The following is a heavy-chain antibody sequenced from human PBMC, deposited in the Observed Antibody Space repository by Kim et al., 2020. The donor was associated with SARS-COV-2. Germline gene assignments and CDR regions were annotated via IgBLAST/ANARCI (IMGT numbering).Heavy chain of an antibody. Sequence: SETLSLTCTVSGGSISSYYWSWIRQPPGKGLEWIGYIYYSGSTNYNPSLKSRVTISVDTSKNQFSLKLSSVTAADTAVYYCARSRLYGDLPYYFDYWGQGTLVTVSS. CDR1: GGSISSYY. J-gene: IGHJ4*02. V-gene: IGHV4-59*13. CDR2: IYYSGST. CDR3: ARSRLYGDLPYYFDY. D-gene: IGHD4-17*01.